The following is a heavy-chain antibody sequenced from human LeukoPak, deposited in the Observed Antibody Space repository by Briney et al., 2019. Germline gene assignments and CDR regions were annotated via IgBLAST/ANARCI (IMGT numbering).Heavy chain of an antibody. CDR1: GFTFSGSA. CDR2: IRSKANSYAT. CDR3: TSRPEYYYYMDV. Sequence: PGGSLRLSCAASGFTFSGSAMHWVRQASGKGLEWVGRIRSKANSYATAYAASVKGRFTISRDDSKNTAYLQMNGLKTEDTAVYYCTSRPEYYYYMDVWGKGTTVTVSS. V-gene: IGHV3-73*01. J-gene: IGHJ6*03.